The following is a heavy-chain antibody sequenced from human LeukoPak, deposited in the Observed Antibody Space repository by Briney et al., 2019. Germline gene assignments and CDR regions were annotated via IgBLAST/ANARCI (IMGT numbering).Heavy chain of an antibody. CDR3: ATNFLVATIWGLNY. D-gene: IGHD5-12*01. J-gene: IGHJ4*02. Sequence: ASVKVSCKVSGYTLTELSMHWLRQAPGKGLEWMGGFDPEDGETIYAQKFQGRVTMTEDTSTDTAYMELSSLRSEDTAVYYCATNFLVATIWGLNYWGQGTLVTVSS. CDR2: FDPEDGET. V-gene: IGHV1-24*01. CDR1: GYTLTELS.